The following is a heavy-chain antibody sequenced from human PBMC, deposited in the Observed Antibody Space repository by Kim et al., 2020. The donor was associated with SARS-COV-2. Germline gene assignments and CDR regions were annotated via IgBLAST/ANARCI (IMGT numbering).Heavy chain of an antibody. CDR2: T. CDR3: ARSVDWNYMDV. Sequence: TRYSPSFQGQVTISADKSISTAYLQWSSLKASDTAMYYCARSVDWNYMDVWGKGTTVTVSS. V-gene: IGHV5-51*01. D-gene: IGHD1-1*01. J-gene: IGHJ6*03.